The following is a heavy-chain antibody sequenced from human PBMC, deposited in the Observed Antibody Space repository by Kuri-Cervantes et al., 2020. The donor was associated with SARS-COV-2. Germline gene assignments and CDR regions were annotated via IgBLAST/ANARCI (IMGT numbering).Heavy chain of an antibody. D-gene: IGHD2-15*01. CDR2: IIPIFGTA. CDR1: GGTFSSYA. CDR3: ARERSTLLSFDY. Sequence: SVKVSCKASGGTFSSYAISWVRQAPGQGLEWMGGIIPIFGTANYAQKFQGRVTITTDEPTSTAYMELRSLRSDDTAVYYCARERSTLLSFDYWGQGTLVTVSS. J-gene: IGHJ4*02. V-gene: IGHV1-69*05.